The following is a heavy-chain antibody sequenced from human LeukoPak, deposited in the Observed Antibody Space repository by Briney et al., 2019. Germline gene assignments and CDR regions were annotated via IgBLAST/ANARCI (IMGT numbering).Heavy chain of an antibody. J-gene: IGHJ3*02. Sequence: PGGSLRLSCAASGFTFSSYGMHWVRQAPGKGLEWVAVIWYDGSNKYYADSVKGRFTISRDNSKNTLYLQMNNLRAEDTALYYCAKGPGDFDASDIWGQGTMVTVSS. V-gene: IGHV3-33*06. CDR3: AKGPGDFDASDI. CDR2: IWYDGSNK. D-gene: IGHD2-21*02. CDR1: GFTFSSYG.